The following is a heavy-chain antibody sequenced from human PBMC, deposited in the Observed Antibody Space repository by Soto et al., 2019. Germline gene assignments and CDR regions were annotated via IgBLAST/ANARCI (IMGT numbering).Heavy chain of an antibody. Sequence: SETLSLTCSVSGGSISNHYWNWIRQPPGKGLEYIGYIYYSGSTNYNPSLKSRVTLSIDTSKNRFSLRLNSVTPADTAVYYCGRGVWGAGANYFALWGRGTLVTSPQ. CDR3: GRGVWGAGANYFAL. CDR1: GGSISNHY. V-gene: IGHV4-59*11. D-gene: IGHD2-8*01. J-gene: IGHJ4*02. CDR2: IYYSGST.